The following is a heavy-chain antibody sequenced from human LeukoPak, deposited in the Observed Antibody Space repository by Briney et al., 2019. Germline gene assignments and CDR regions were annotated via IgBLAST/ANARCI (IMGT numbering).Heavy chain of an antibody. D-gene: IGHD4-17*01. Sequence: GASVKVSCKASGYTFTGYYMHWVRQAPGQGLEWMGRINPNSGGTNYAQKFQGRVTMTRDTSISTAYMELSRLRSDDTAVYYCARSLDYGHYGDYLVWGQGTLVTVSS. CDR3: ARSLDYGHYGDYLV. CDR1: GYTFTGYY. J-gene: IGHJ4*02. CDR2: INPNSGGT. V-gene: IGHV1-2*06.